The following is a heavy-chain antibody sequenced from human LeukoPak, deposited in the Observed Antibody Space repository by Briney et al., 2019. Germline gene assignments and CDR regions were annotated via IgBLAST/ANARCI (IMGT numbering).Heavy chain of an antibody. Sequence: GRSLRLSCAASGFTFSSYWMSWVRHAPGKGLEWVANIKQDGSEKYYVDSVKGRFTISRDNAKNSLYLQMNSLRAEDTAVYYCARGSYDFWSGYLYYFDYWGQGTLVTVSS. J-gene: IGHJ4*02. CDR2: IKQDGSEK. CDR3: ARGSYDFWSGYLYYFDY. CDR1: GFTFSSYW. D-gene: IGHD3-3*01. V-gene: IGHV3-7*01.